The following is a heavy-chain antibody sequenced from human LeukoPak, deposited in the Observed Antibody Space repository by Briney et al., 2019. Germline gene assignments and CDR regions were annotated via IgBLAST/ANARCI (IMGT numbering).Heavy chain of an antibody. J-gene: IGHJ4*02. CDR3: ARDWTSNIDY. CDR2: ISHSGST. V-gene: IGHV4-38-2*02. Sequence: SETLSLTCALSGYSISSGYYWGSIRQPPGKGLEWIGSISHSGSTYYNPSLKSRVTISVDTSKNQFSLKLSSVTAADTAVYYCARDWTSNIDYWGQGTLVTVSS. D-gene: IGHD3/OR15-3a*01. CDR1: GYSISSGYY.